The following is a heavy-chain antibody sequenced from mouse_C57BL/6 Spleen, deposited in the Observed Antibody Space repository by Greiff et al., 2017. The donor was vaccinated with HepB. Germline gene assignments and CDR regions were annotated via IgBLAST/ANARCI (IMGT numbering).Heavy chain of an antibody. CDR3: ARDDFYWYFDV. Sequence: EVKLQQSGPGLVKPSQSLSLTCSVTGYSITSGYYWNWIRQFPGNKLEWMGYISYDGSNNYNPSLKNRISITRDTSKNQFFLKLNPVTTEDTATYYCARDDFYWYFDVWGTGTTVTVSS. D-gene: IGHD2-4*01. J-gene: IGHJ1*03. V-gene: IGHV3-6*01. CDR2: ISYDGSN. CDR1: GYSITSGYY.